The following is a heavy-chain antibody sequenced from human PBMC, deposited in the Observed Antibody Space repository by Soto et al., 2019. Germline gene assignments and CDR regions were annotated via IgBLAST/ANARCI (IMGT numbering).Heavy chain of an antibody. J-gene: IGHJ4*02. CDR3: AREEQLVSPYFDY. CDR1: GFTFSSYG. Sequence: PGGSLRLSCAASGFTFSSYGMHWVRQAPGKGLEWVAVIWYDGSNKYYADSVKGRFTISRDNSKNTLYLQMNSLRAEDTAVYYCAREEQLVSPYFDYWGQGTLVTVSS. V-gene: IGHV3-33*01. D-gene: IGHD6-6*01. CDR2: IWYDGSNK.